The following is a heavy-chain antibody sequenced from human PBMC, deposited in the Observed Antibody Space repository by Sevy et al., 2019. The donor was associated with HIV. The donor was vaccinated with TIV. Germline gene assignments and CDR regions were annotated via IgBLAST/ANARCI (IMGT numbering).Heavy chain of an antibody. CDR3: VRDVWLSTYYYGMDV. D-gene: IGHD3-22*01. CDR2: ISAYNGNT. CDR1: GYTFTSYG. Sequence: ASVKVSCKASGYTFTSYGISWVRQAPGQGLEWMGWISAYNGNTNYAQKLQGRVTMTTDTSTSTAYMELRSLRSDDTAVYYCVRDVWLSTYYYGMDVWGQGTTVTVSS. J-gene: IGHJ6*02. V-gene: IGHV1-18*01.